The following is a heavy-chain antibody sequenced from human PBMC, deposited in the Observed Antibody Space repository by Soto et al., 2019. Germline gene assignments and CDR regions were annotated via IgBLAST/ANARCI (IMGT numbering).Heavy chain of an antibody. V-gene: IGHV1-18*01. CDR2: ISTYNGDT. Sequence: QVQLVQSGAEVKKPGASVRVSCKASGYSFTTYGVTWVRQAPGQGLEWMGWISTYNGDTRVAQQHQGRVTLTTDTSTNAAHMELRILRSDDTAIYYCVRTEGRSTRGDYWGQGTLVTVSS. J-gene: IGHJ4*02. D-gene: IGHD2-8*01. CDR1: GYSFTTYG. CDR3: VRTEGRSTRGDY.